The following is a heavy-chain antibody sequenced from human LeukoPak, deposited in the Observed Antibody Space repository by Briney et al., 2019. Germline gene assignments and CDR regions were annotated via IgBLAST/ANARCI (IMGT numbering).Heavy chain of an antibody. V-gene: IGHV3-21*01. CDR2: ISSSSSYI. Sequence: ETLSLTCTVSGGSISSSSYYWGWIRQAPGKGLEWVSSISSSSSYIYYADSVKGRFTISRDNAKNSLYLQMNSLRAEDTAVYYCARDPYSGYDVGFDYWGQGTLVTVSS. CDR1: GGSISSSS. J-gene: IGHJ4*02. CDR3: ARDPYSGYDVGFDY. D-gene: IGHD5-12*01.